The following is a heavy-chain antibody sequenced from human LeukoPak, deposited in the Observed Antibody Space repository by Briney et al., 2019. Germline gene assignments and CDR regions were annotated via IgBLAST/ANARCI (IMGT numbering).Heavy chain of an antibody. CDR3: ARVGYSSGSDAFDI. J-gene: IGHJ3*02. V-gene: IGHV3-21*01. D-gene: IGHD6-19*01. CDR2: IGSSSSDI. Sequence: PGGSLRLSCAASGFTFSSYSMNWVRQAPGKGLEWVSSIGSSSSDIHYADSVKGRFTISRDNAENSLFLQMNSLRAEDTAVYYCARVGYSSGSDAFDIWGQGTMVTVSS. CDR1: GFTFSSYS.